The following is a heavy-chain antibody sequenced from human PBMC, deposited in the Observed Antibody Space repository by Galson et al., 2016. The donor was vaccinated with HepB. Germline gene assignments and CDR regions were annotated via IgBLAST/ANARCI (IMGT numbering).Heavy chain of an antibody. J-gene: IGHJ4*02. Sequence: SVKVSCKASGYTFISYGFSWVRQAPGQGLEWMGWISGNNRNRSYAQKFQGRVTMTTDTSTSTAYMELRSLTSDDTAVYYCAREGLLGYWGQGTLVTVSS. CDR2: ISGNNRNR. CDR1: GYTFISYG. CDR3: AREGLLGY. V-gene: IGHV1-18*04.